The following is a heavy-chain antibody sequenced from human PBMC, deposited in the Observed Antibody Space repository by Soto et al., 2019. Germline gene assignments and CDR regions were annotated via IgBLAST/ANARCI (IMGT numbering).Heavy chain of an antibody. J-gene: IGHJ4*01. CDR1: GFTFSNYA. Sequence: EVQLLESGGGLVQPGRSLRLSCAASGFTFSNYAMSWVRQAPGKGLEWVSAITPGGGTTYYADSVKGRFTISRDNSKNTLYLKMNSLRAEDTAIYYCAKDSRDKNYDAFDYWGHGTLVTVSS. CDR3: AKDSRDKNYDAFDY. D-gene: IGHD1-7*01. V-gene: IGHV3-23*01. CDR2: ITPGGGTT.